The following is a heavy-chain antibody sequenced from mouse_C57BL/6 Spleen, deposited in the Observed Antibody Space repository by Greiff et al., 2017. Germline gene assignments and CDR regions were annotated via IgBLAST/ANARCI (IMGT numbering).Heavy chain of an antibody. CDR2: IDPSDSYT. J-gene: IGHJ1*03. CDR1: GYTFTSYW. CDR3: ARGTTVVATYWYFDV. Sequence: QVQLQQPGAELVMPGASVKLSCKASGYTFTSYWMHWVKQRPGQGLEWIGEIDPSDSYTNYNQKFKGKSTLTVDKSSSTAYMQLSSLTSEDSAVYYCARGTTVVATYWYFDVWGTGTT. D-gene: IGHD1-1*01. V-gene: IGHV1-69*01.